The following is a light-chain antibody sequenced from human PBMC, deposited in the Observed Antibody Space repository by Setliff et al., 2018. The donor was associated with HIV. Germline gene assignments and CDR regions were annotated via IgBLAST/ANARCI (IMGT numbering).Light chain of an antibody. V-gene: IGLV2-14*03. CDR2: DVS. J-gene: IGLJ1*01. CDR1: SSDVGGYNY. CDR3: SSYTSTSTLFV. Sequence: QSVLTQPVSVSGSPGQSITISCTGTSSDVGGYNYVSWYQQHPGKAPKLRIYDVSNRPSGVSNRFSGSKSGNTASLTISGLQAEDEADYYCSSYTSTSTLFVFGTGTKVT.